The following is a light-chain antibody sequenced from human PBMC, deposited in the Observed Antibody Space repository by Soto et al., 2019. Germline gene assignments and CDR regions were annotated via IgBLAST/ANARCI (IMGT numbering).Light chain of an antibody. CDR1: QSVSSY. V-gene: IGKV3-20*01. CDR2: GAF. CDR3: QQYGSAPRT. J-gene: IGKJ1*01. Sequence: ETVLTQSPGTLSLSPGERATVSCRASQSVSSYLAWYQHKPGQAPRLLIYGAFSRATGIPDRFSGRGSGTDFTLTISRLEPEDLAFYYCQQYGSAPRTFGQGNKVEIK.